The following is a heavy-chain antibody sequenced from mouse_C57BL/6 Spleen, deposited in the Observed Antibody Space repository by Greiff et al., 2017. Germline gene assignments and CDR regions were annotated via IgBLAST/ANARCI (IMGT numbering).Heavy chain of an antibody. D-gene: IGHD1-1*01. CDR1: GFTFSSYT. CDR2: ISGGGGNT. CDR3: ARALITTVVANYAMDY. V-gene: IGHV5-9*01. Sequence: EVKLQESGGGLVKPGGSLKLSCAASGFTFSSYTMSWVRQTPEKRLEWVATISGGGGNTYYPDSVKGRFTISRDNAKNTLYLQMSSLRSEDTALYYCARALITTVVANYAMDYWGQGTSVTVSS. J-gene: IGHJ4*01.